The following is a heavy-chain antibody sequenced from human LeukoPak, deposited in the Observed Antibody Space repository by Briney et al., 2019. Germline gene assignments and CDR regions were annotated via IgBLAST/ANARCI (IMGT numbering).Heavy chain of an antibody. Sequence: PSETLSLTCTVSGGSISSYYWSWIRQPPGKGLEWIGYIYYSGSTNYNPSLKSRVTIPVDTSKNQFSLKLSSVTAADTAVYYCATVTTGTTAFDIWGQGTMVTVSS. V-gene: IGHV4-59*08. CDR2: IYYSGST. J-gene: IGHJ3*02. CDR3: ATVTTGTTAFDI. CDR1: GGSISSYY. D-gene: IGHD4-11*01.